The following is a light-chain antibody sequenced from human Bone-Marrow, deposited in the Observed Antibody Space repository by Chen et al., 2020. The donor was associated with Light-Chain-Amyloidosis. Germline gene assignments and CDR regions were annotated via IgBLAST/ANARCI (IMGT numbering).Light chain of an antibody. V-gene: IGLV3-21*03. Sequence: SYVLTQPSSVSGSPARPAPIACGGNNIGSTSVHWYQQTPGQAPLLVVYDDSDRPSGIPERLSGSNSGNTATLTISRVEAGDEADYYCQVWDRSSDRPVFGGGTKLTVL. J-gene: IGLJ3*02. CDR1: NIGSTS. CDR3: QVWDRSSDRPV. CDR2: DDS.